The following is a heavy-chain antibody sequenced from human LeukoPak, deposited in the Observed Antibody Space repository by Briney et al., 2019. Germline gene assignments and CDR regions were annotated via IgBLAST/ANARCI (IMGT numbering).Heavy chain of an antibody. D-gene: IGHD5/OR15-5a*01. CDR1: GFTFSSSA. J-gene: IGHJ4*02. Sequence: GGSLRLSCAASGFTFSSSAMNWVRQAPGKGLEWVSSINNVASHIYYAHSVKGRFTISRDNAKNSLYLQMNSLSDEDTAVYYCARDPTQYLRYGHFDYWGQGTRVTVSS. CDR2: INNVASHI. CDR3: ARDPTQYLRYGHFDY. V-gene: IGHV3-21*01.